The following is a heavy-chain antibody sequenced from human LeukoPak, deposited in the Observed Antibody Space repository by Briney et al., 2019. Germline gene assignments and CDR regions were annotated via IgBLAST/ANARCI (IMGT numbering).Heavy chain of an antibody. CDR3: ARELSGGYSYGYDY. V-gene: IGHV1-46*02. Sequence: ASVKVSCKASGYTFNTYYIHWVRQAPGQGLEWMGLINPGGGDTSYAQNLQGRVTMTRDTSTSTVYLELSRLRSDDTAMYYCARELSGGYSYGYDYWGQGTLVTVSS. J-gene: IGHJ4*02. CDR2: INPGGGDT. D-gene: IGHD5-18*01. CDR1: GYTFNTYY.